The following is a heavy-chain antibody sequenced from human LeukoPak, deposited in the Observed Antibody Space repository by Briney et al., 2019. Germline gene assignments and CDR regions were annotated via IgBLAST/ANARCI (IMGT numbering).Heavy chain of an antibody. D-gene: IGHD1-26*01. Sequence: PSETLSLTCTVSGGSISSSSYYWGWIRQPPGKGLEWIGSIYYSGSTYYNPSLKSRVTISVDTSKNQFSLKLSSVTAADTAVYYCARQARMVGATRNNYVDYWGQGTLVTVSS. CDR1: GGSISSSSYY. CDR3: ARQARMVGATRNNYVDY. J-gene: IGHJ4*02. V-gene: IGHV4-39*01. CDR2: IYYSGST.